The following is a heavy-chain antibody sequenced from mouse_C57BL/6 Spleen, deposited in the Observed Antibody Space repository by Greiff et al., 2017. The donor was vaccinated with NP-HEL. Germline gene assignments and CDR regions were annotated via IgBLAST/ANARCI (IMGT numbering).Heavy chain of an antibody. Sequence: EVQRVESGAELVRPGASVKLSCTASGFNIKDYYMHWVKQRPEQGLEWIGRIDPEDGDTEYAPKFQGKATMTADTSSNTAYLQLSSLTSEDTAVYYCTSYGSSYDWYFDVWGTGTTVTVSS. CDR3: TSYGSSYDWYFDV. CDR2: IDPEDGDT. D-gene: IGHD1-1*01. V-gene: IGHV14-1*01. J-gene: IGHJ1*03. CDR1: GFNIKDYY.